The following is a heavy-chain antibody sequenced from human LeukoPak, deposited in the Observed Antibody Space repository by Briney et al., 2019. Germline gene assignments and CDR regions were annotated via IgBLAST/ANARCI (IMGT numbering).Heavy chain of an antibody. CDR1: GYTFTSYY. Sequence: ASVKVSCKASGYTFTSYYMHWVRQAPGQGLEWMGIINPSGGSTSYAQKFQGRVTMTRDTSISTAYMELSRLRSDDTAVYYCARDPLRYYDSSGYYEDYWGQGTLVTVSS. J-gene: IGHJ4*02. CDR2: INPSGGST. D-gene: IGHD3-22*01. V-gene: IGHV1-46*01. CDR3: ARDPLRYYDSSGYYEDY.